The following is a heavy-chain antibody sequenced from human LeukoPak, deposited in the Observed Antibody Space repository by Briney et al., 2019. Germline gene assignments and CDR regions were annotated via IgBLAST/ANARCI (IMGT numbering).Heavy chain of an antibody. CDR1: GGSISSGSYY. V-gene: IGHV4-61*02. CDR2: IYTSGST. J-gene: IGHJ3*02. D-gene: IGHD6-19*01. CDR3: ARDLPPSGYSSGWYGKTRVDVKNAFDI. Sequence: SETLSLTCTVSGGSISSGSYYWSWIRQPAGKGLEWIGRIYTSGSTNYNPSLKSRVTMSVDTSKNQFSLKLSSVTAADTAVYYCARDLPPSGYSSGWYGKTRVDVKNAFDIWGQGTMVTVSS.